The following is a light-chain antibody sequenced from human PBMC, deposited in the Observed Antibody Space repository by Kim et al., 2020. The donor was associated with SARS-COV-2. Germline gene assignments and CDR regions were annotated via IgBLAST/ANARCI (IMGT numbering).Light chain of an antibody. J-gene: IGKJ2*01. CDR3: QQYNNWPPYT. V-gene: IGKV3D-15*01. Sequence: EIGMTQSPATLSVSPGERATLSCRASQSVSSNLAWYQQKPGQAPRLLIYGASTRATGIPARFSGSGSGTEFTLTISSLQSEDFAVYYCQQYNNWPPYTFGQGTKLEI. CDR2: GAS. CDR1: QSVSSN.